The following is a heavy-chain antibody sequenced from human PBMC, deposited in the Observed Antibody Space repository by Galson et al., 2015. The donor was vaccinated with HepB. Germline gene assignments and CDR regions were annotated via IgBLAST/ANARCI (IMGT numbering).Heavy chain of an antibody. Sequence: SLRLSCAASRFTFSTHSMNWVRQAPGKGLEWIAYITGTGVIVYADSVQGRFTIPRDNAKYSLFLQMNSLRDEDTAVYYCARDGRSPVEFWFDLWGRGTLVTVSS. CDR1: RFTFSTHS. CDR3: ARDGRSPVEFWFDL. CDR2: ITGTGVIV. V-gene: IGHV3-48*02. D-gene: IGHD3-10*01. J-gene: IGHJ2*01.